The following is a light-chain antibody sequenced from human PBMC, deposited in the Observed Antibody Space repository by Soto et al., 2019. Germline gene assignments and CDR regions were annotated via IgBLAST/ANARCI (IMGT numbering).Light chain of an antibody. CDR1: SSGVGGYNY. V-gene: IGLV2-14*01. J-gene: IGLJ2*01. CDR3: SSYTSNTVL. Sequence: QSALTQPASVSGSPGQSITISCTGPSSGVGGYNYVSWYQQYPGKAPKLMIYEVSNRPSGVSNRFSGSKSGNTASLTISGLQAEDEADYFCSSYTSNTVLFGGGTKVTV. CDR2: EVS.